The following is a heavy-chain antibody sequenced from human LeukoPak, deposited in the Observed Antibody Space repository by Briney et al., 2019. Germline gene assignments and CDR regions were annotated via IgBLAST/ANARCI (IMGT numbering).Heavy chain of an antibody. D-gene: IGHD6-19*01. CDR2: IHTSGST. J-gene: IGHJ4*02. CDR1: GDSISSYY. V-gene: IGHV4-4*07. CDR3: ARAPEFSSGWLLDY. Sequence: SETQSLTCTVSGDSISSYYWSWIRQSAGKGLEWIGRIHTSGSTDYSPSLKSRVTMSIDMSKTQFSLKVNSVTAADTGVYYCARAPEFSSGWLLDYWGQGSLVTVSS.